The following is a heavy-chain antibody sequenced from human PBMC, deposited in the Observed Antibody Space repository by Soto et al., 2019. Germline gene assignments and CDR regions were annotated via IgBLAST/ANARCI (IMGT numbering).Heavy chain of an antibody. CDR3: XREYSSGWSKD. J-gene: IGHJ4*02. CDR1: GYTFTSYD. Sequence: QVQLVQSGAEVKKPGASVKVSCKASGYTFTSYDINWVRQATGQGLEWMGWMNPNSGNTGYAQKXXXXXXXXXXXXXXXXXXXXXXXXXXXXXXXXXXREYSSGWSKDWGQGTLVTVSS. V-gene: IGHV1-8*01. D-gene: IGHD6-19*01. CDR2: MNPNSGNT.